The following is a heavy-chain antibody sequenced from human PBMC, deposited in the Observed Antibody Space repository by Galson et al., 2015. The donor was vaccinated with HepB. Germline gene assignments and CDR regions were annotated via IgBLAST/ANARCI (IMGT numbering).Heavy chain of an antibody. D-gene: IGHD2-15*01. CDR1: GFTFSSYA. J-gene: IGHJ4*02. CDR3: ARAYDIVVVVGASDY. V-gene: IGHV3-30*14. CDR2: ISYDGSNK. Sequence: SLRLSCAASGFTFSSYALYWVRQAPGKGLEWVAVISYDGSNKYYADSVKGRFTITRDNSKNTLHLQMNSLRAEDTAMYYCARAYDIVVVVGASDYWGQGTPVTVSS.